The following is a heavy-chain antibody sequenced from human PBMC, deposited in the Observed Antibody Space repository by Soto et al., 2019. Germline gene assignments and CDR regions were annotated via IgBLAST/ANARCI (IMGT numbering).Heavy chain of an antibody. V-gene: IGHV1-69*13. Sequence: SVKVSCKASGGTFSSYAISWVRQAPGQGLEWMGGIIPIFGTANYAQKFQDRVTITADESTSTAYMELSSLRSEDTAVYYCARSRATIIHYFDYWGQGTLVTVSS. CDR1: GGTFSSYA. CDR2: IIPIFGTA. J-gene: IGHJ4*02. CDR3: ARSRATIIHYFDY. D-gene: IGHD5-12*01.